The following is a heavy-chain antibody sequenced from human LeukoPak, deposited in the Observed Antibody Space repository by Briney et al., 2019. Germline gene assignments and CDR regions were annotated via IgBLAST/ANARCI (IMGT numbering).Heavy chain of an antibody. J-gene: IGHJ4*02. CDR3: ARFLGGATSFDY. CDR1: GGSFSGYY. V-gene: IGHV4-34*01. Sequence: SETLSLTCAVYGGSFSGYYWSWIRQPPGKGLEWIGEINHSGSTNYNPPLKSRVTISVDTSKNQFSLKLSSVTAADTAVYYCARFLGGATSFDYWGQGTLVTVSS. CDR2: INHSGST. D-gene: IGHD1-26*01.